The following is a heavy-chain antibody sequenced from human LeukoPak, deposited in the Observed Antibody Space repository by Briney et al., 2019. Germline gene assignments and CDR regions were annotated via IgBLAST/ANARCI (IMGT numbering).Heavy chain of an antibody. CDR1: GDSISSGRYY. V-gene: IGHV4-39*07. CDR2: IYYSGDT. CDR3: AREFDL. Sequence: SETLSLTCTVSGDSISSGRYYWGWIRQPPGKGLEWIGCIYYSGDTYYNPSLKSRVTISVDLSKNQFSLRLTSVTAADTAVYYCAREFDLWAQGTLVTVSS. J-gene: IGHJ5*02.